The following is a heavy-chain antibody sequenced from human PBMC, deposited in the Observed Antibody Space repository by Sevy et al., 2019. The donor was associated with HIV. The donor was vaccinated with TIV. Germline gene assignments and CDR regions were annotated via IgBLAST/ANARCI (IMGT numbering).Heavy chain of an antibody. CDR3: ARGRGYTSAGAYFDY. CDR1: GFTFSSYD. CDR2: IWYDGSNE. V-gene: IGHV3-33*01. D-gene: IGHD1-1*01. J-gene: IGHJ4*02. Sequence: GGSLRLSCAASGFTFSSYDMHWVRQVPVKGLEWVAIIWYDGSNEYYADSVKGRFTISRDNSKNTLYLQMNSLRAEDMAVYYCARGRGYTSAGAYFDYWGQGTLVTVSS.